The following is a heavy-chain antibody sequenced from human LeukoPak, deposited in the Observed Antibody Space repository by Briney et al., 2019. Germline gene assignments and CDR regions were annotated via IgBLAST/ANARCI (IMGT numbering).Heavy chain of an antibody. CDR3: ARRDLTNGPTCFDY. CDR2: IYYSGSI. D-gene: IGHD2-8*01. CDR1: GGSISSSSYY. Sequence: SETLSLTCTVSGGSISSSSYYWGWIRQPPGKGLEWIGSIYYSGSIYYNSSLKSRVTISVDTSKNQFSLKLSSVTAADTAVYYCARRDLTNGPTCFDYWGQGTLVTVSS. J-gene: IGHJ4*02. V-gene: IGHV4-39*01.